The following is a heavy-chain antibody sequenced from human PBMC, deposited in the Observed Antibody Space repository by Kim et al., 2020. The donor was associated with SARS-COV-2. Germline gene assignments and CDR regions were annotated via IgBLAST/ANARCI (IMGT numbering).Heavy chain of an antibody. V-gene: IGHV3-11*06. CDR1: GFTFSDYY. D-gene: IGHD3-10*01. J-gene: IGHJ4*02. Sequence: GGSLRLSCAASGFTFSDYYMSWIRQAPGKGLEWVSYISSSSSYTNYADSVKGRFTISRDNAKNSLYLQMNSLRAEDTAVYYCARDFTPTPDYYGSGHVGYWGQGTLVTVSS. CDR2: ISSSSSYT. CDR3: ARDFTPTPDYYGSGHVGY.